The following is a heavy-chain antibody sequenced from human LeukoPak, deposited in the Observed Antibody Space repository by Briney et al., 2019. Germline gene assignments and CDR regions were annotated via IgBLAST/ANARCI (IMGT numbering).Heavy chain of an antibody. V-gene: IGHV4-59*12. CDR3: ARVNGYYDYVWGSYRSHYFDY. CDR1: GGSISSYY. D-gene: IGHD3-16*02. Sequence: SETLSLTCTVSGGSISSYYWSWIRQPPGKGLEWIGYIYYSGSTNYNPSLKSRVTISVDTSKNQFSPKLSSVTAADTAVYYCARVNGYYDYVWGSYRSHYFDYWGQGTLVTVSS. CDR2: IYYSGST. J-gene: IGHJ4*02.